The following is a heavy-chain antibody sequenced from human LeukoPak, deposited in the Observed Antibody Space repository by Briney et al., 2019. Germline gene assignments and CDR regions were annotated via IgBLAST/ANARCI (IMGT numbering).Heavy chain of an antibody. CDR3: ARGSRFLGSAFDI. CDR2: IYYSGST. D-gene: IGHD3-3*01. Sequence: SETLSLTCTVSGGSISSSSYYWGWIRQPPGKGLEWIGSIYYSGSTYYNPSLKSRVTISVDTSKNQFSLKLSSVTAADTAVYYCARGSRFLGSAFDIWGQGTMVTVSS. J-gene: IGHJ3*02. V-gene: IGHV4-39*07. CDR1: GGSISSSSYY.